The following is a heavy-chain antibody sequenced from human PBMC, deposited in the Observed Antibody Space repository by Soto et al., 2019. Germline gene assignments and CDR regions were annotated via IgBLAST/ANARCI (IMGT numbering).Heavy chain of an antibody. J-gene: IGHJ3*02. V-gene: IGHV1-69*06. CDR3: ARDPDYGDYGDALDI. CDR1: GGTFSSYA. Sequence: VASVKVSCKASGGTFSSYAISWVRQAPGQGLEWMGGIIPIFGTANYAQKFQGRVTITADKSTSTAYMELSSLRSEDTAVYYCARDPDYGDYGDALDIWGQGTMVTVSS. CDR2: IIPIFGTA. D-gene: IGHD4-17*01.